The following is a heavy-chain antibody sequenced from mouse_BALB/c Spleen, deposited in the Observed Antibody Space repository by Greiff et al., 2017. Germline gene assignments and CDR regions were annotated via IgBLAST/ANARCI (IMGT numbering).Heavy chain of an antibody. CDR1: GFTFSSYA. D-gene: IGHD1-1*01. Sequence: EVQVVESGGGLVKPGGSLKLSCAASGFTFSSYAMSWVRQTPEKRLEWVASISSGGSTYYPDSVKGRFTISRDNARNILYLQMSSLRSEDTAMYYCARGQRGSSPHWYFDVWGAGTTVTVSS. CDR2: ISSGGST. J-gene: IGHJ1*01. V-gene: IGHV5-6-5*01. CDR3: ARGQRGSSPHWYFDV.